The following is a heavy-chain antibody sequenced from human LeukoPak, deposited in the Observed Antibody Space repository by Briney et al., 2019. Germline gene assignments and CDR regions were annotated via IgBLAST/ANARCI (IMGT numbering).Heavy chain of an antibody. V-gene: IGHV3-48*03. CDR3: AGALGGPDY. CDR2: VSSSGSTI. Sequence: PVQPLDSPSVVSSSGSTIYYADSVKGRFTISRDNAKKSLYLQMKSLRAEDTAVYYCAGALGGPDYWGQGTLVTVSS. J-gene: IGHJ4*02.